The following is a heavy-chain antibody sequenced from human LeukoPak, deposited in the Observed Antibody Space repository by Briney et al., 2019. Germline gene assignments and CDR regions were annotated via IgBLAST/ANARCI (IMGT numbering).Heavy chain of an antibody. Sequence: PGGSLRLSCAVSGFTFSNYWMHWVRQVPGKGLGWVSRIDPDGTTTDYADSVKGRFTISRDNAKDTLFLQMNSLRAEDTAVYYCASGYYNSSKGGNKYSGQGTLVTVSS. J-gene: IGHJ4*02. V-gene: IGHV3-74*01. CDR3: ASGYYNSSKGGNKY. CDR1: GFTFSNYW. D-gene: IGHD3-22*01. CDR2: IDPDGTTT.